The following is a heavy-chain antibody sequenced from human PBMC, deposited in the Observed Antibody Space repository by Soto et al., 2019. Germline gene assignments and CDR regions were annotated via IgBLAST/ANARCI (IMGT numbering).Heavy chain of an antibody. CDR1: GFTFSSYG. CDR2: IWYDGSNK. J-gene: IGHJ4*02. CDR3: VRGQFDDSSGGFDY. V-gene: IGHV3-33*01. Sequence: QVQLVESGGGVVQPGRSLRLSCAASGFTFSSYGMHWVRQAPGKGLEWVAVIWYDGSNKYYADSVKGRFTISRDNSKDTLYLQMNSRRADDTAVYYCVRGQFDDSSGGFDYWGQGSQVTVSS. D-gene: IGHD3-22*01.